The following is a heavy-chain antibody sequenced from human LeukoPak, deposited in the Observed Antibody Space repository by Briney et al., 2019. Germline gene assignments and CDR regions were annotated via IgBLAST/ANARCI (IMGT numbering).Heavy chain of an antibody. D-gene: IGHD4-23*01. CDR1: GFTFSKYW. Sequence: GGSPRPSCTASGFTFSKYWLHWVRQPPGRGLVWLARINPDDKSTSYADSVKGRFTISIDDAKETLFLQMNSLTAEDTAVYYCLTIVETPIDAFDIWGQGAMVTVSS. J-gene: IGHJ3*02. CDR2: INPDDKST. CDR3: LTIVETPIDAFDI. V-gene: IGHV3-74*01.